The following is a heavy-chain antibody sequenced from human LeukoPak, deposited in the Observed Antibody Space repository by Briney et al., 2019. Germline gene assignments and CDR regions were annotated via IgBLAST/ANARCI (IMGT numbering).Heavy chain of an antibody. CDR2: IISTSSSI. J-gene: IGHJ4*02. Sequence: GGSLRLSCGASGVTFSGYTMNWVRQAPGKGLEWVSSIISTSSSIYYADSVKGRLTISRDNTKNLLYLQMNSLRDEDTAVYYCARGQFPDYWGQGILLTVSS. CDR3: ARGQFPDY. V-gene: IGHV3-21*01. D-gene: IGHD5-24*01. CDR1: GVTFSGYT.